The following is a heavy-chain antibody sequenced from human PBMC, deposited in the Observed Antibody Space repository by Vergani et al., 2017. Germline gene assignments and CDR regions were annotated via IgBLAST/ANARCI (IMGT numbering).Heavy chain of an antibody. CDR2: ISYDGTQK. CDR3: AKFPLNITTPDRGDF. J-gene: IGHJ4*02. D-gene: IGHD1-1*01. V-gene: IGHV3-30*18. CDR1: GFTSSYYG. Sequence: QVHLVESGGGVVQPGRSLRHSCVVSGFTSSYYGMHWVRQAPGKGLEWVAVISYDGTQKYYADSVKGRFTISRDNSKNTLFLQMHSLRVEDTALYYCAKFPLNITTPDRGDFWGQGSLVTVSS.